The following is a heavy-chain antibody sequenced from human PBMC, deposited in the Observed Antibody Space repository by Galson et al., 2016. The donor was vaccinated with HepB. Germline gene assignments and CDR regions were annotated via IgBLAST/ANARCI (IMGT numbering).Heavy chain of an antibody. V-gene: IGHV6-1*01. Sequence: AISEDSVYNNAAAWVWIRQSPSRGVEWLGRTFYRSTWENHYAGSVKNRITISPDTSRNQFSLHLNSVTPEDTAVYYCARAVMLGRGMDVWGQGTTVTVSS. D-gene: IGHD3-10*01. J-gene: IGHJ6*02. CDR2: TFYRSTWEN. CDR1: EDSVYNNAAA. CDR3: ARAVMLGRGMDV.